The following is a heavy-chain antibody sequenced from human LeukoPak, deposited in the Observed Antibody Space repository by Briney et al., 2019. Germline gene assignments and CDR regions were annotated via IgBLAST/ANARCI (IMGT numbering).Heavy chain of an antibody. CDR1: GFTFSSYA. CDR3: AKVEYGDYDFDY. J-gene: IGHJ4*02. Sequence: PGRSLRLSCAASGFTFSSYAMHWVRQAPGKGLEWVAVISYDGSNKYYADSVKGRFTISRDNSKNTLYLQMNGLRAEDTAVYYCAKVEYGDYDFDYWGQGTLVTVSS. V-gene: IGHV3-30-3*01. CDR2: ISYDGSNK. D-gene: IGHD4-17*01.